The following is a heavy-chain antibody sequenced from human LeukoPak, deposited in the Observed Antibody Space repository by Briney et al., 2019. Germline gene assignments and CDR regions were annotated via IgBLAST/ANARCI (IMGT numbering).Heavy chain of an antibody. J-gene: IGHJ4*02. CDR2: ISSSSSYI. D-gene: IGHD3-3*01. Sequence: PGGSLRLSCAASGFTFSSYSMNWVRQAPGKGLEWVSSISSSSSYIYYADSVKGRLTISRDNAKNSLYLQMNSLRAEDTAVYYCARDGPNYYDFWSGYPEGGYFDYWGQGTLVTVSS. CDR1: GFTFSSYS. V-gene: IGHV3-21*01. CDR3: ARDGPNYYDFWSGYPEGGYFDY.